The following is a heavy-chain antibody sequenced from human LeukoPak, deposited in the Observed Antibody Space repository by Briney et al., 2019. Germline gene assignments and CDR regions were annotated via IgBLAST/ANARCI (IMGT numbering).Heavy chain of an antibody. D-gene: IGHD3-16*02. J-gene: IGHJ4*02. CDR2: ISGGGGST. CDR3: AKDSIYDYVWGSYRIDY. CDR1: GFTFSRHA. Sequence: PGGSLRLSCAASGFTFSRHAMSWVRPARGKGLEWVSGISGGGGSTYYADSGRGRFTISRDSSKNTMYLQMNSLRAEDTAVYYCAKDSIYDYVWGSYRIDYWGQGTLVTVSS. V-gene: IGHV3-23*01.